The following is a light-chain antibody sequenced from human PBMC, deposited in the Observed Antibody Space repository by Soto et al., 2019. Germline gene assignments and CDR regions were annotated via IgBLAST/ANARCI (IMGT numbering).Light chain of an antibody. CDR3: QHYISSMWPFGQWT. CDR2: GTS. Sequence: IVLTQSPGTVSLSPGERATLSCRASQTGSSKYLAWYKQKPAQAPRLPIYGTSTRATGVPDRLSVSGFGKDLNITINRLEPEDSAIYFCQHYISSMWPFGQWTFGQGTQVEIK. J-gene: IGKJ1*01. V-gene: IGKV3-20*01. CDR1: QTGSSKY.